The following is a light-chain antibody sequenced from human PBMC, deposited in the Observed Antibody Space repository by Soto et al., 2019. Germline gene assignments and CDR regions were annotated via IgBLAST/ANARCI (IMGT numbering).Light chain of an antibody. Sequence: DIQMPQSHSTLSASVGDIDAITFRASQTIDSWLAWYQQRPGKPPNLLIYKASTLASGVPSRFSGSGSGTEFTLTINSLQPDHFATYYCQQYHIYSGTFGQGTKVDIK. CDR3: QQYHIYSGT. CDR2: KAS. V-gene: IGKV1-5*03. CDR1: QTIDSW. J-gene: IGKJ1*01.